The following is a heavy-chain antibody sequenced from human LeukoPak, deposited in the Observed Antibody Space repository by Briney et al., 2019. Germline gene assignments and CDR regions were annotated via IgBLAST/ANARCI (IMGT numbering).Heavy chain of an antibody. Sequence: ASVKVSCKASGYTFTSYYMHWVRQAPGQGLEWMGIINPSGGSTSYAQKFQGRVTMTRDTSTSTVYMELSSLRSEDTAVYYCARDEGIAVAGTLGYYYGMDVWGQGTTVTVSS. CDR1: GYTFTSYY. D-gene: IGHD6-19*01. CDR2: INPSGGST. J-gene: IGHJ6*02. V-gene: IGHV1-46*01. CDR3: ARDEGIAVAGTLGYYYGMDV.